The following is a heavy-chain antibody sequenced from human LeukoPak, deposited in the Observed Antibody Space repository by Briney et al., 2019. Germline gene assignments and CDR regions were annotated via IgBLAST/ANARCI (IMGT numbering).Heavy chain of an antibody. Sequence: PGGSLRLSCAASGFTFSSYAMHWVRQAPGKGLEWVAVISYDGSNKYYADSVKGRFTISRDNSKNTLYLQMNSLRAEDTAVYYCARDLGTNIVVVPAAHASIDYWGQGTLVTVSS. J-gene: IGHJ4*02. CDR2: ISYDGSNK. CDR3: ARDLGTNIVVVPAAHASIDY. D-gene: IGHD2-2*01. V-gene: IGHV3-30-3*01. CDR1: GFTFSSYA.